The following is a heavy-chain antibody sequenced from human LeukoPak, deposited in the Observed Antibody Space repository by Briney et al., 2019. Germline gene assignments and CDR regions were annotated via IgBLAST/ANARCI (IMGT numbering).Heavy chain of an antibody. CDR3: AKGGYCSGGSCYPYYFDY. Sequence: GGSLRLSCAASGFTFSSYSMSWVRQAPGKGLEWVSAISSSGGSTYYADSVKGRFTISRDNSKNTLYLQMNSLRAEDTAVYYCAKGGYCSGGSCYPYYFDYWGQGTLVTVSS. V-gene: IGHV3-23*01. D-gene: IGHD2-15*01. J-gene: IGHJ4*02. CDR2: ISSSGGST. CDR1: GFTFSSYS.